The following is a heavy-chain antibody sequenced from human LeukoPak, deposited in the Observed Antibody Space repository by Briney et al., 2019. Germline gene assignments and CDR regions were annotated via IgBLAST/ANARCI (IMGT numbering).Heavy chain of an antibody. Sequence: PGGSLRLSCTASGFTFSSYWMSWVRQAPGKGLEWVANIKHDGSDKYYVDSVKGRFTISRDNAKNSLYLQMNSLRAEDTAVYYCARDSQQSSFDYWGQGSLVTVSS. CDR1: GFTFSSYW. V-gene: IGHV3-7*04. J-gene: IGHJ4*02. CDR3: ARDSQQSSFDY. D-gene: IGHD6-13*01. CDR2: IKHDGSDK.